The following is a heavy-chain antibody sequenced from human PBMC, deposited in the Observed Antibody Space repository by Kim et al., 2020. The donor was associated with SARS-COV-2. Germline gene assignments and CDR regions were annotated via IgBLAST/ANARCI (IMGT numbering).Heavy chain of an antibody. CDR2: INCDGSSK. Sequence: GGSLRLSCAASGFTFGDYGMRWVRQAPGKGLEWVSGINCDGSSKGYADSVKGRFTISRDNAKNTLYLQMNSLRAEDTALYYCARVSLHSGSLGDFDGSPIDDWGQGTLVTVSS. J-gene: IGHJ4*02. CDR3: ARVSLHSGSLGDFDGSPIDD. V-gene: IGHV3-20*04. D-gene: IGHD3-10*01. CDR1: GFTFGDYG.